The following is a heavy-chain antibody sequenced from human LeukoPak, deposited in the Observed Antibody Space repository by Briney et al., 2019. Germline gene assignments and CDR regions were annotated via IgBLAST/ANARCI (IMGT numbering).Heavy chain of an antibody. CDR2: INHSGST. CDR3: ARGLINYDFWSGYFYFDY. Sequence: SEALPLTCAVYGGSFSGYYWSWIRQPPGKGLEWIGEINHSGSTNYNPSLKSRVTISVDTSKNQFSLKLSSVTAADTAVYYCARGLINYDFWSGYFYFDYWGQGTLVTVSS. CDR1: GGSFSGYY. J-gene: IGHJ4*02. D-gene: IGHD3-3*01. V-gene: IGHV4-34*01.